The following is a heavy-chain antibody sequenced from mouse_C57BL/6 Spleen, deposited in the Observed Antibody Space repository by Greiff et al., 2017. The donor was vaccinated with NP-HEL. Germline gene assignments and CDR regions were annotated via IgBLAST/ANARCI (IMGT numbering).Heavy chain of an antibody. CDR3: ARGYSNYGWFAY. CDR1: GYIFTSYW. J-gene: IGHJ3*01. Sequence: QVQLQQPGAELVRPGSSVKLSCKASGYIFTSYWMDWVKQRPGQGLEWIGNIYPSDSETHYNQKFKDKATLTVDKSSSTAYMQLSSLTSEDSAVYYCARGYSNYGWFAYWGQGTLVTVSA. D-gene: IGHD2-5*01. V-gene: IGHV1-61*01. CDR2: IYPSDSET.